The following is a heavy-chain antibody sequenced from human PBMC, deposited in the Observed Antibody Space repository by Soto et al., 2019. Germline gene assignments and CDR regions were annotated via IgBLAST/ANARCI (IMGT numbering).Heavy chain of an antibody. J-gene: IGHJ3*02. CDR1: VGIFSSYA. Sequence: GGSVQVSFKACVGIFSSYAISFVRQAAGQGLEWMGGIIPIFGTANYAQKFQGRVTITADESTSTAYMELSSLRSEYTAVYYCAGAFGELFTSAFDIWGQGTMVTVSS. CDR3: AGAFGELFTSAFDI. CDR2: IIPIFGTA. D-gene: IGHD3-10*01. V-gene: IGHV1-69*01.